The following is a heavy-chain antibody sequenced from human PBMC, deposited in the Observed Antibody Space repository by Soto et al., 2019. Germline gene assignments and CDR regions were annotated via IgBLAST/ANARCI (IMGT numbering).Heavy chain of an antibody. CDR1: VDTSDVYG. Sequence: EVQMLETGGGLVQTVRSLRLSSGASVDTSDVYGMHWGRQAPRGGLEWGSGIIWNIGTIGYADSVKGRFTISRDNAKNSLYLQMSSLRAEDTALYYCAKSTGGTANGMDVWGQGTTVTVSS. V-gene: IGHV3-9*02. J-gene: IGHJ6*02. D-gene: IGHD2-8*02. CDR3: AKSTGGTANGMDV. CDR2: IIWNIGTI.